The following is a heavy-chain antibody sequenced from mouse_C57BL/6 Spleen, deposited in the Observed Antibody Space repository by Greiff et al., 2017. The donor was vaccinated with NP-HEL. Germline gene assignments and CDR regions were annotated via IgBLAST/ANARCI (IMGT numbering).Heavy chain of an antibody. D-gene: IGHD1-1*01. Sequence: VQLQQPGAELVRPGSSVKLSCKASGYTFTSYWMHWVKQRPIQGLEWIGNIDPSDSETHYNQKFKDKATLTVDKSSSTAYMQLSSLTSEDSAVYYCARSPVTTVVATEAMDYWGQGTSVTVSS. CDR3: ARSPVTTVVATEAMDY. CDR1: GYTFTSYW. J-gene: IGHJ4*01. CDR2: IDPSDSET. V-gene: IGHV1-52*01.